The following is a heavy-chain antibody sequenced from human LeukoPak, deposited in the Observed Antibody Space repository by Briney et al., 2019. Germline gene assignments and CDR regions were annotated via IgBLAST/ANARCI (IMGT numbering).Heavy chain of an antibody. V-gene: IGHV3-23*01. D-gene: IGHD3-22*01. J-gene: IGHJ4*02. CDR3: AKNPDYYDSSGYLRPQDY. CDR2: ISGSGGST. Sequence: GGSLRLSCAASGFTFSSYAMSWVRQAPGKGLEWVSAISGSGGSTYYADSVKGRFTISRDNSKNTLYLQMNSLRAEDTAVYYCAKNPDYYDSSGYLRPQDYWGQGTLVTVSS. CDR1: GFTFSSYA.